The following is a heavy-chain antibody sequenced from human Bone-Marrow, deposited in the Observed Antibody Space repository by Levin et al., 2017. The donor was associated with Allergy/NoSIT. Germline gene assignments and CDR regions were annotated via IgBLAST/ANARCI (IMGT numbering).Heavy chain of an antibody. D-gene: IGHD6-13*01. CDR3: ARGSSNFDF. J-gene: IGHJ1*01. V-gene: IGHV4-4*09. CDR2: IHSSGSS. Sequence: PGGSLRLSCNVSGAYISDHYWSWIRQTPDKRLEWIGFIHSSGSSDYNRSLRSRVTMSVDTTRDQVSLRVRPVKTDDTAVYYCARGSSNFDFWGQGILVTVSS. CDR1: GAYISDHY.